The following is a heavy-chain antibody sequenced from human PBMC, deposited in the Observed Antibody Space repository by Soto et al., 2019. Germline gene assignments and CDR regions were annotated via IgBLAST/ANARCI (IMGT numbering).Heavy chain of an antibody. Sequence: ASVKVSCKTSGYTFSSYSLNWVRQAPGQGLEWMAWISTYSGDTHYAEKVHGRVTVTLDKSARAAFMEMRGLTSDDTAVYFCARDNGYYDFWGQGTLVTVSS. J-gene: IGHJ4*02. CDR3: ARDNGYYDF. CDR1: GYTFSSYS. CDR2: ISTYSGDT. V-gene: IGHV1-18*04.